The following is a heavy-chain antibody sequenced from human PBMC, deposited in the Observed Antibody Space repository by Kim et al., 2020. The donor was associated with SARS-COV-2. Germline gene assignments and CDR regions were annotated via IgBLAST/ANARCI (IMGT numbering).Heavy chain of an antibody. V-gene: IGHV1-69*13. CDR3: ARWGDYYDSSGYAAYWYFDL. Sequence: SVKVSCKASGGTFSSYAISWVRQAPGQGLEWMVGIIPIFGTANYAQKFQGRVTITADESTSTAYMELSSLRSEDTAVYYCARWGDYYDSSGYAAYWYFDLWGRGTLVTVSS. CDR2: IIPIFGTA. D-gene: IGHD3-22*01. J-gene: IGHJ2*01. CDR1: GGTFSSYA.